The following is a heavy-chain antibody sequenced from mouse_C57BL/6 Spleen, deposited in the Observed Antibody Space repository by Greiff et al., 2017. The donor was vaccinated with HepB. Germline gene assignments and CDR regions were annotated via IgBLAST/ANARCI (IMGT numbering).Heavy chain of an antibody. J-gene: IGHJ4*01. D-gene: IGHD2-4*01. CDR2: ISSGSSTI. CDR1: GFTFSDYG. Sequence: EVQLVESGGGLVKPGGSLKLSCAASGFTFSDYGMHWVRQAPEKGLEWVAYISSGSSTIYYADTVKGRFTISRDNAKNTLFLQMTSLRSEDTAMYYCARSTIYYDYDEGYAMDYWGQGTSVTVSS. CDR3: ARSTIYYDYDEGYAMDY. V-gene: IGHV5-17*01.